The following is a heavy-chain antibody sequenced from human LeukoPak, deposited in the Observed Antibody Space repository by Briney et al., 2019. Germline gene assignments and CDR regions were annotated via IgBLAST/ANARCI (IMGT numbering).Heavy chain of an antibody. CDR1: GFTFSTYN. CDR3: AKDHSGSVFPRDFDY. CDR2: ISYDGSNK. J-gene: IGHJ4*02. V-gene: IGHV3-30-3*01. D-gene: IGHD1-26*01. Sequence: GGSLRLSCAASGFTFSTYNMHWVRQAQGKGLEWVAVISYDGSNKYYADSVKGRFTISRDNSKNTLYLQMNSLRAEDTALYYCAKDHSGSVFPRDFDYWGQGTLVPVSS.